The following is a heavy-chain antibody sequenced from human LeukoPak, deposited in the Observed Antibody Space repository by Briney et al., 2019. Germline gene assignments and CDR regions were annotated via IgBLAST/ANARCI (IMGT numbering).Heavy chain of an antibody. CDR3: ARRISGSQGGYYYYYMDV. CDR1: GYSFTSYW. V-gene: IGHV5-51*01. Sequence: GESLKISCKGSGYSFTSYWIGWVRQMPGKGLEWMGIIYPGDSDTRYSPSFQGQVTISADKSISTAYLQWSSLKASDTAMYYCARRISGSQGGYYYYYMDVWGKGTTVTVSS. J-gene: IGHJ6*03. CDR2: IYPGDSDT. D-gene: IGHD3-10*01.